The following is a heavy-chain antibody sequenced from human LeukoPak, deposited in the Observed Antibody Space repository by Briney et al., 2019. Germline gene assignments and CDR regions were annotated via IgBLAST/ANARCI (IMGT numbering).Heavy chain of an antibody. J-gene: IGHJ4*02. CDR2: ISGSGGST. V-gene: IGHV3-23*01. Sequence: GGSLRLSCAASGFTFSSYAMSWVRQAPGKGLEWVSAISGSGGSTYYADSVKGRFTISRDNSKNTLYLQMNSLRAEDTAVYYCAKEIRSIAVAGKEATEFDYWGQGTLVTVSS. CDR1: GFTFSSYA. D-gene: IGHD6-19*01. CDR3: AKEIRSIAVAGKEATEFDY.